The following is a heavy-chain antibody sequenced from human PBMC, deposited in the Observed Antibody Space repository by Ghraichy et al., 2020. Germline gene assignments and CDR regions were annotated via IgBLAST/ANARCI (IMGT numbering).Heavy chain of an antibody. CDR2: ISGSGGST. CDR1: GVTFSSYA. V-gene: IGHV3-23*01. J-gene: IGHJ6*02. CDR3: AKDPYGVGLRWLQSAGYYGMDV. D-gene: IGHD5-24*01. Sequence: GGSLRLSCAASGVTFSSYAMSWVRQAPGKGLEWGSAISGSGGSTYYADSAKGRFTISRDNSKNTLYLQMNSLRAEDTAVYYCAKDPYGVGLRWLQSAGYYGMDVWGQGTTVTVSS.